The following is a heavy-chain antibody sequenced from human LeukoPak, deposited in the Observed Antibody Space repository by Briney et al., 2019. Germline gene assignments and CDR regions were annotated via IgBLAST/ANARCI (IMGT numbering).Heavy chain of an antibody. CDR1: GFTFSSYA. CDR2: IWYDGSNK. CDR3: ARDRAHEFDY. J-gene: IGHJ4*02. V-gene: IGHV3-33*08. D-gene: IGHD3-10*01. Sequence: GGSLRLSCAASGFTFSSYAMSWVRQAPGKGLEWVAAIWYDGSNKYYADSVKGRFTISRDNSKNTLYLQMNSLRAEDTAVYYCARDRAHEFDYWGQGTLVTVSS.